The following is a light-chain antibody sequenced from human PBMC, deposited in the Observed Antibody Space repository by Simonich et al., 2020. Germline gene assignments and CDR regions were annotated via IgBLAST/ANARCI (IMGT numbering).Light chain of an antibody. CDR1: QSVLYSSNNKNY. J-gene: IGKJ5*01. Sequence: DIVMTQSPDSLAVSLGERATINCKSSQSVLYSSNNKNYLAWYQQKPGQPPKLLIYWAPTRESGVPDRFSGSGSGTDFTLTISSLQAEDVAVYYCQQRSNWPPITFGQGTRLEIK. CDR2: WAP. CDR3: QQRSNWPPIT. V-gene: IGKV4-1*01.